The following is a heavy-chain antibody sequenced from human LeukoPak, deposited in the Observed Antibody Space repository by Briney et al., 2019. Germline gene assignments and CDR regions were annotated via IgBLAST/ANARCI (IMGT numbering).Heavy chain of an antibody. CDR3: ARVAAPYYFDY. CDR1: GFTFSSYA. Sequence: PGGSLRLSCAASGFTFSSYAMSWVRQAPGKGLEWVSVISGSGDSTYYADSVKGRFTISRDNSKNTLFLQMNSLRAEDTAVYYCARVAAPYYFDYWGQGTLVTVSS. D-gene: IGHD6-25*01. V-gene: IGHV3-23*01. CDR2: ISGSGDST. J-gene: IGHJ4*02.